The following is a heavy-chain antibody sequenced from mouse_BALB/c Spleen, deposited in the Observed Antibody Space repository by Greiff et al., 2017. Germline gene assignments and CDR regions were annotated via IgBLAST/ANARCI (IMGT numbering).Heavy chain of an antibody. Sequence: EVKLMESGGGLVKPGGSLKLSCAASGFTFSSYAMSWVRQTPEKRLEWVASISSGGSTYYPDSVKGRFTISRDNARNILYLQMSSLRSEDTAMYYCARGNDYRSFAYWGQGTLVTVSA. CDR3: ARGNDYRSFAY. V-gene: IGHV5-6-5*01. J-gene: IGHJ3*01. CDR1: GFTFSSYA. CDR2: ISSGGST. D-gene: IGHD2-4*01.